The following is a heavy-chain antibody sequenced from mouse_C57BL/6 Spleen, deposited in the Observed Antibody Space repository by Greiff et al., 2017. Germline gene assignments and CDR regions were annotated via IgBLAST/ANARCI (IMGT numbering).Heavy chain of an antibody. CDR3: VAQAFYAMDY. V-gene: IGHV1-54*01. CDR1: GYAFTNYL. D-gene: IGHD3-2*02. Sequence: QVQLQQSGAELVRPGTSVKVSCKASGYAFTNYLIEWVKQRPGQGLEWIGVINPGSGGTNYNEKFKGKATLTADKSSRTAYMQLSSLTSEDSAVYFCVAQAFYAMDYWGQGTSVTVSS. J-gene: IGHJ4*01. CDR2: INPGSGGT.